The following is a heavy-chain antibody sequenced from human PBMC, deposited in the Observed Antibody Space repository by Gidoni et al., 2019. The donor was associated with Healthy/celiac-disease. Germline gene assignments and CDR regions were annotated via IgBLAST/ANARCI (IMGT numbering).Heavy chain of an antibody. V-gene: IGHV4-4*07. J-gene: IGHJ3*02. CDR1: GGSISSYY. D-gene: IGHD3-22*01. Sequence: QVQLQESGPGLVKPSETLSLTCTVSGGSISSYYWSWIRQPAGKGLEWIGRIYTSGSTNYNPSLKSRVTMSVDTSKNQFSLKLSSVTAADTAVYYCARGRSQVIANDAFDIWGQGTMVTVSS. CDR3: ARGRSQVIANDAFDI. CDR2: IYTSGST.